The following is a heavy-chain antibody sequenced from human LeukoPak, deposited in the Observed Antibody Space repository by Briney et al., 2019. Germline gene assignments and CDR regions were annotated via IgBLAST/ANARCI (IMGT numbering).Heavy chain of an antibody. D-gene: IGHD3-22*01. CDR3: ARSPQLTTIVVVFDY. CDR1: GYSFTSYW. J-gene: IGHJ4*02. CDR2: IYPGDSDT. Sequence: GESLKISCKGSGYSFTSYWIVWVRQMPGKGLEWMGIIYPGDSDTRYSPSFQGQVTISADKSISTAYLQRSSLKASDTAMYYCARSPQLTTIVVVFDYWGQGTLVTVSS. V-gene: IGHV5-51*01.